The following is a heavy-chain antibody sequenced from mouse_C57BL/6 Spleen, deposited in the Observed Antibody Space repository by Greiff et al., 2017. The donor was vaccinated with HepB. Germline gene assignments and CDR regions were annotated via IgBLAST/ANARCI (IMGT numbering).Heavy chain of an antibody. CDR2: INPSNGGT. D-gene: IGHD2-4*01. J-gene: IGHJ1*03. CDR3: AREFNYDYDAGYFDV. V-gene: IGHV1-53*01. CDR1: GYTFTSYW. Sequence: VQLQQPGTELVKPGASVKLSCKASGYTFTSYWMHWVQQRPGQGLEWIGNINPSNGGTNYNEKFKSKATLTVDKSSSTAYMQLSSLTSEDSAVYYWAREFNYDYDAGYFDVWGTGTTVTVSS.